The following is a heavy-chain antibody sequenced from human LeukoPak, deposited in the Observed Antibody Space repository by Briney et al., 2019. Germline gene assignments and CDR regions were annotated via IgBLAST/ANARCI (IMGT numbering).Heavy chain of an antibody. J-gene: IGHJ4*02. D-gene: IGHD1-1*01. CDR3: VRANENYFDY. V-gene: IGHV1-2*02. Sequence: ASVKVSCKASGYTFASYGIIWVRQAPGQGLEWMGWTIPSNGGTNYAQKFQGRVTMTRDTSISTAFMELSRLRSDDTAIYYCVRANENYFDYWGQGTLVTVSS. CDR1: GYTFASYG. CDR2: TIPSNGGT.